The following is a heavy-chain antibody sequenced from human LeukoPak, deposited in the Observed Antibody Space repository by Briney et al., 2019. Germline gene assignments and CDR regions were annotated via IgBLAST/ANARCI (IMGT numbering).Heavy chain of an antibody. CDR2: IYYSGST. V-gene: IGHV4-39*07. CDR3: ARENYLGYCSGGSCYGPNWFDP. CDR1: GGSISISNYY. J-gene: IGHJ5*02. Sequence: PSETLSLTCTVSGGSISISNYYWGWIRQRQPPGKGLEWIGTIYYSGSTHYNPSLKSRVTISVDTSKNQFSLKLSSVTAADTAVYYCARENYLGYCSGGSCYGPNWFDPWGQGTLVTVSS. D-gene: IGHD2-15*01.